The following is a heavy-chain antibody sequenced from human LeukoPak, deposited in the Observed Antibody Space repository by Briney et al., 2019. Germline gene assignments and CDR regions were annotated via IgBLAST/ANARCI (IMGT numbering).Heavy chain of an antibody. D-gene: IGHD6-19*01. CDR2: IIPIFGTA. CDR3: ARDPIAVARGAFDI. V-gene: IGHV1-69*13. J-gene: IGHJ3*02. CDR1: GGTFSSYA. Sequence: SVTVSCKASGGTFSSYAISWVRQAPGQGLEWMGGIIPIFGTANYAQKFQGRVTITADESTSTAYMELSSLRSEDTAVYYCARDPIAVARGAFDIWGQGTMVTVSS.